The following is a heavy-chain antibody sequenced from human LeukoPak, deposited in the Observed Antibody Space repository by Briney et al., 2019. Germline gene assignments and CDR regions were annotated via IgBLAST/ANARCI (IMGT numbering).Heavy chain of an antibody. CDR1: GGSISSYY. CDR2: IYISGSGST. J-gene: IGHJ4*02. CDR3: ARLNKLRYFDWLTPIMGRNKKYYFDY. D-gene: IGHD3-9*01. Sequence: SETLSLTCTVSGGSISSYYWSWIRQPAGKGLEWIGRIYISGSGSTNYNPSLKSRVTISVDTSKNQFSLKLSSVTAADTAVYYCARLNKLRYFDWLTPIMGRNKKYYFDYWGQGTLVTVSS. V-gene: IGHV4-4*07.